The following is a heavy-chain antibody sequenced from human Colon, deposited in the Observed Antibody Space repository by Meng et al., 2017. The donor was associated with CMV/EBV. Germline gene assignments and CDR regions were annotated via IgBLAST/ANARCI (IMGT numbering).Heavy chain of an antibody. CDR3: ARDSNLSGLVY. J-gene: IGHJ4*02. CDR2: VYISGNT. CDR1: GASITSDY. Sequence: VHLRVAGPGWVRPSEPLSLTCSVAGASITSDYWSWIRQPAGKGLEWIGRVYISGNTNYNPSLKSRVTMSIDTSKNQLSLNIRSVTAADTAVYYCARDSNLSGLVYWGQGTLVTVSS. D-gene: IGHD3-10*01. V-gene: IGHV4-4*07.